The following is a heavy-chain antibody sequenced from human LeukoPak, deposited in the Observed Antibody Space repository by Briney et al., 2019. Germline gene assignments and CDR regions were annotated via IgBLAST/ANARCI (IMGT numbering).Heavy chain of an antibody. V-gene: IGHV3-74*01. CDR2: ISSDGTST. CDR3: ASPGWSDALDT. CDR1: GFTLRSYG. J-gene: IGHJ3*02. Sequence: PGGSLRLSCAASGFTLRSYGMHWVRRAPGKGLVWVSRISSDGTSTTYADSVKGRFTISRDNAKNTLYLQLDSLRAEDTAIYYCASPGWSDALDTWGQGTRVTVPS. D-gene: IGHD2-15*01.